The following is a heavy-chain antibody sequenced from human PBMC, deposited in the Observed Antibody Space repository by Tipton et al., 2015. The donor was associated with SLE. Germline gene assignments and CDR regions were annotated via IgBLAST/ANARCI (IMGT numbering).Heavy chain of an antibody. CDR3: ARDRYYYGSGARGFDY. D-gene: IGHD3-10*01. CDR1: GFTFSSYA. Sequence: SLRLSCAASGFTFSSYAMHWVRQAPGKGLEWVAVISYDGSNKYYADSVKGRFTISRDNSKNTLYLQMNSLRAEDTAVYYCARDRYYYGSGARGFDYWGQGTLVTVSS. J-gene: IGHJ4*02. CDR2: ISYDGSNK. V-gene: IGHV3-30-3*01.